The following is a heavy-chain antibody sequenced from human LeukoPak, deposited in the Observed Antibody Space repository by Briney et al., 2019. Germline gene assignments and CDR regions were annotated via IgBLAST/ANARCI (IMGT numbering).Heavy chain of an antibody. Sequence: GGSLRLSCAASGFTFSSYGMHWVRQAPGKGLEWVAVISYDGSNKYYADSVKGRFTISRDNSKNTLYLQMNSLRAEDTAVYYCARDMYYYNSSAFYHYYYGMDVWGQGTTVTVSS. CDR2: ISYDGSNK. V-gene: IGHV3-30*03. CDR3: ARDMYYYNSSAFYHYYYGMDV. J-gene: IGHJ6*02. CDR1: GFTFSSYG. D-gene: IGHD3-22*01.